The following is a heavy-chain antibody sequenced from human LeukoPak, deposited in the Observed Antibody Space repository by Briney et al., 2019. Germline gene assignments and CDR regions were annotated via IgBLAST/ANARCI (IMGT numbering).Heavy chain of an antibody. CDR2: IYYSGST. CDR3: ARDRRAVALDY. D-gene: IGHD6-19*01. V-gene: IGHV4-59*01. Sequence: SETRFLTCTVSGGSISSYYWSWIRQPPGKGLEWIGYIYYSGSTNYNPSLKSRVTISVDTSKNQFSLKLSSVTAADTAVYYCARDRRAVALDYWGQGTLVTVSS. CDR1: GGSISSYY. J-gene: IGHJ4*02.